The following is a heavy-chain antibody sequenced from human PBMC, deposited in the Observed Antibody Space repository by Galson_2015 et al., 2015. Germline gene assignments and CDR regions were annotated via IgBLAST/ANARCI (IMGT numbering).Heavy chain of an antibody. CDR2: INAGNGNT. V-gene: IGHV1-3*01. CDR3: ARAGGRSWLDP. Sequence: SVKVSCKASGYTFTTYTMHWVRQAPGQRLEWMGWINAGNGNTKYSQNFQGRVTITRDTSASTAYMELSSLRSEDTAVYYCARAGGRSWLDPWGQETLVTVSS. D-gene: IGHD3-16*01. CDR1: GYTFTTYT. J-gene: IGHJ5*02.